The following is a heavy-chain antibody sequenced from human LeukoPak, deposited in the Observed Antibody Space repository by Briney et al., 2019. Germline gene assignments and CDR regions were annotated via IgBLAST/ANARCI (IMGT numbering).Heavy chain of an antibody. CDR1: GYIYTSYW. V-gene: IGHV5-51*01. Sequence: GESLKISCNSSGYIYTSYWIGWVRQMPGKGLEWMGIIYPGDSDARYSPSFQGQVTISADKSISTAYLQWSSLKASDTAMYYCARQNDYGDYVGYWGQGTLVTVSS. CDR3: ARQNDYGDYVGY. J-gene: IGHJ4*02. D-gene: IGHD4-17*01. CDR2: IYPGDSDA.